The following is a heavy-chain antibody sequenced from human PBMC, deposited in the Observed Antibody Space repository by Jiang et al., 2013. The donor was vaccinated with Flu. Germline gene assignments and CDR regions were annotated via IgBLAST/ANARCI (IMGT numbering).Heavy chain of an antibody. D-gene: IGHD2-2*01. CDR1: GYTLTELS. CDR2: FDPEDGET. J-gene: IGHJ4*02. V-gene: IGHV1-24*01. Sequence: KKPGASVKVSCKVSGYTLTELSMHWVRQAPGKGLEWMGGFDPEDGETIYAQKFQGRVTMTEDTSTDTAYMELSSLRSEDTAVYYCATEIVVVPAAWSASREGTDYWGQGTLVTVSS. CDR3: ATEIVVVPAAWSASREGTDY.